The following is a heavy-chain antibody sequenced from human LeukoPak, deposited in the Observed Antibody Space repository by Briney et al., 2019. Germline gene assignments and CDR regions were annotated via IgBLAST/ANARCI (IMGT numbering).Heavy chain of an antibody. CDR2: IYPGDSET. CDR1: GYSFSNYW. CDR3: ARRRDLYSGSYYPFDY. Sequence: GSSLQISCKGAGYSFSNYWICWLRQLSGKGLEWMGIIYPGDSETRYNPSFQGPVIISADKPISTAYVQWSSLKASDTAMYYCARRRDLYSGSYYPFDYWGQGTLVNVSS. D-gene: IGHD1-26*01. J-gene: IGHJ4*02. V-gene: IGHV5-51*01.